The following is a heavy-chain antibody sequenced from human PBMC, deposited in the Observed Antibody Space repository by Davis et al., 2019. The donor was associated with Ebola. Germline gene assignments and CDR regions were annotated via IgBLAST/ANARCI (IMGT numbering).Heavy chain of an antibody. CDR3: ARVSVATYYYDATGYQV. J-gene: IGHJ1*01. CDR1: GYTFTSYG. D-gene: IGHD3-16*01. V-gene: IGHV1-18*01. Sequence: ASVKVSCKPSGYTFTSYGVSWVRQASGQGLEWVGWISAYSGLTKYAQKFQGRVTMTTDTSTATAFMELRSLRIDDTAVYYCARVSVATYYYDATGYQVWGQGTLVTVSS. CDR2: ISAYSGLT.